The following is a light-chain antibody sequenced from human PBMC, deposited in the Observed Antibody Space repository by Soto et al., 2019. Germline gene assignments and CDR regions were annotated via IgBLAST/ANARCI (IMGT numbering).Light chain of an antibody. J-gene: IGKJ5*01. CDR3: QQYNSYSIT. CDR1: QSVSGW. CDR2: KAS. Sequence: DIQMTQSPSTLSASVGDTVTVTCRASQSVSGWLAWYQQKPGEAPKLLIYKASSLESGVPSRFSGSGSGTEFTLTISSLQPDDFATYYCQQYNSYSITFGQGTRLEI. V-gene: IGKV1-5*03.